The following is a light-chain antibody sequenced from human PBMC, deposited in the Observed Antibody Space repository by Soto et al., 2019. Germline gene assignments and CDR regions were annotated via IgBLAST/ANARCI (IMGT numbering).Light chain of an antibody. J-gene: IGKJ2*01. CDR1: QSVSSN. CDR2: GAS. Sequence: EIVVTQSPATLSVSPGERATLSCRASQSVSSNLAWYQQKPGQAPRLLIYGASTRATGIPARFSGSGSGTEFTLTISSLQSEDFAVYYCQQYNSYSYTFGQGTKVDIK. CDR3: QQYNSYSYT. V-gene: IGKV3-15*01.